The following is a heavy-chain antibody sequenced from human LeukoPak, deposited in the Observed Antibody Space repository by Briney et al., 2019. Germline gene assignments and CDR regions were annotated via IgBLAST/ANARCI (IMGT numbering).Heavy chain of an antibody. CDR1: GFTFTISA. CDR3: AAGPYCSGGSCYQNWFDP. J-gene: IGHJ5*02. Sequence: SVTVSCKASGFTFTISAVQWVRQARGQRLEWIGWIVVGSGNTNYAQKFQERVTITRDMSTSTAYMELSSLRSEDTAVYYCAAGPYCSGGSCYQNWFDPWGQGTLVTVSS. V-gene: IGHV1-58*01. D-gene: IGHD2-15*01. CDR2: IVVGSGNT.